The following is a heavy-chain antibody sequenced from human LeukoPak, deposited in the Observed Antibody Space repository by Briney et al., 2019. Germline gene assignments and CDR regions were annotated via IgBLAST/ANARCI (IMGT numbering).Heavy chain of an antibody. V-gene: IGHV3-33*06. Sequence: GGSLRLSCAASGFTFSSYGIHWVRQAPGKGLGWVAVIWYDGSNKYYADSVKGRFTISRDNSKNTMYLQMNSLRVEDTAVYYCAKAFYSNQNYYFDYWGQGTLVTVSS. D-gene: IGHD4-11*01. J-gene: IGHJ4*02. CDR3: AKAFYSNQNYYFDY. CDR1: GFTFSSYG. CDR2: IWYDGSNK.